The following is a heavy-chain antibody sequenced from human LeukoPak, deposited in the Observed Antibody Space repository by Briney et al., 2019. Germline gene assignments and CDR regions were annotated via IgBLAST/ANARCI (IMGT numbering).Heavy chain of an antibody. CDR2: IWYDGSNK. V-gene: IGHV3-33*01. CDR1: GFTFSSYG. CDR3: ARDQGYSGCYSDY. Sequence: GGSLRLSCAASGFTFSSYGMHWVRQAPGKGLEWVAVIWYDGSNKYYADSVKGRFTISRDNSKNTLYLQMNSLRAEDTAVYYCARDQGYSGCYSDYWGQGTLVTVSS. D-gene: IGHD1-26*01. J-gene: IGHJ4*02.